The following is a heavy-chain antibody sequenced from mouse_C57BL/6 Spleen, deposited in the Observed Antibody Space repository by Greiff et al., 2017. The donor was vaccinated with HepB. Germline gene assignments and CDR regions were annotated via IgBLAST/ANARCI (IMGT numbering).Heavy chain of an antibody. CDR2: INPSTGGT. J-gene: IGHJ2*01. D-gene: IGHD1-1*01. CDR1: GYSFTGYY. Sequence: DVQLQQSGPELVKPGASVKISCKASGYSFTGYYMNWVKQSPEKSLEWIGEINPSTGGTTYNQKFKAKATLTVDKSSSTAYMQLKSLTSEDSAVYYCARSIYYGSSGDYFDYWGQGTTLTVSS. CDR3: ARSIYYGSSGDYFDY. V-gene: IGHV1-42*01.